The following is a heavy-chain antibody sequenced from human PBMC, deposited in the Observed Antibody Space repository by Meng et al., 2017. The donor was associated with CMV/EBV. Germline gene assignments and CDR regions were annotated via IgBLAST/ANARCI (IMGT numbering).Heavy chain of an antibody. Sequence: SETLSLTCTVSGYSISSGYYWGWIRQPPGKGLEWIGSIYHSGSTYYNPSLKSRVTISVDTSKNQFSLKLSSMTAADTAVYYCARVATGYSSSWAYGGMDVWGQGTTVTVSS. D-gene: IGHD6-13*01. J-gene: IGHJ6*02. CDR2: IYHSGST. CDR3: ARVATGYSSSWAYGGMDV. CDR1: GYSISSGYY. V-gene: IGHV4-38-2*02.